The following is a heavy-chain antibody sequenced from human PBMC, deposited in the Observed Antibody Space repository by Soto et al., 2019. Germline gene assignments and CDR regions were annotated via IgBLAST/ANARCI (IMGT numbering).Heavy chain of an antibody. J-gene: IGHJ6*03. V-gene: IGHV1-8*01. CDR3: ARKAVAGHYYYYYMDV. CDR1: GYTFTSYD. D-gene: IGHD6-19*01. CDR2: MNPNSGNT. Sequence: ASVKVSCKASGYTFTSYDINWVRQATGQGLEWMGWMNPNSGNTGYAQKFQGRATMTRNTSISTAYMELSSLRSEDTAVYYCARKAVAGHYYYYYMDVWGKGTTVTVSS.